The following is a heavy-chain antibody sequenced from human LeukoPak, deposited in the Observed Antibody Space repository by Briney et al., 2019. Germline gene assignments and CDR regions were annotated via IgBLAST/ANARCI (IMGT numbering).Heavy chain of an antibody. CDR3: ARSGPAVRSLCYFDY. V-gene: IGHV4-31*03. Sequence: SETLSLTCTVSGGPISSGGYYWSWIRQHPGKGLEWIGYIYYSGSTYYNPSLKSRVSISVDTSKNQFSLKLSSVTAADTAVYYCARSGPAVRSLCYFDYWGQGTLVTVSS. J-gene: IGHJ4*02. CDR2: IYYSGST. CDR1: GGPISSGGYY.